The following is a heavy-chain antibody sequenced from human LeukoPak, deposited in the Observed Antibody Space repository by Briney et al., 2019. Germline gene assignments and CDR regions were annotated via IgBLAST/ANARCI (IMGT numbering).Heavy chain of an antibody. V-gene: IGHV3-9*01. Sequence: GGSLRLSCKVSGFIFDDYGIHWVRQAPGKGLEWVSGISWNGGSIDYADSVKGRFTISRDNAKDSLYLQMDSLRPEDAALYFCAKDKMMRVSANVLLPAAKFRRGYFYYYGMDVWGQGTTVTVS. J-gene: IGHJ6*02. CDR2: ISWNGGSI. D-gene: IGHD2-2*01. CDR3: AKDKMMRVSANVLLPAAKFRRGYFYYYGMDV. CDR1: GFIFDDYG.